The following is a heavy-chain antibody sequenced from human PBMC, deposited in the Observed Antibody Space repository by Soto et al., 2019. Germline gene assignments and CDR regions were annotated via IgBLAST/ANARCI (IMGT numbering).Heavy chain of an antibody. D-gene: IGHD3-22*01. J-gene: IGHJ6*02. CDR1: GYTFNSYG. V-gene: IGHV1-18*01. Sequence: GASVKVSCKASGYTFNSYGISWVRQAPGQGLEWMGWISAYNGNTNYAQKLQGRVTMTTDTSTSTAYMELRSLRSDDTAVYYCARGSRMIEVVTNFYYYGMDVWGQGTAVTVSS. CDR3: ARGSRMIEVVTNFYYYGMDV. CDR2: ISAYNGNT.